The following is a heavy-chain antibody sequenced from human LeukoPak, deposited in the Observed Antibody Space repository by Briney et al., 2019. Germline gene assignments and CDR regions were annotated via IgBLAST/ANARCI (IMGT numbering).Heavy chain of an antibody. CDR3: AKGVIYCSGGTCYFGTFDI. CDR2: ISGSGGYT. Sequence: SGGSLRLSCAASGFTFSSYAMSWVRQAPGKGLEWVSAISGSGGYTYYADSVKGLFTISRDNFKNTLYLQMNSLRAEDTAVYYCAKGVIYCSGGTCYFGTFDIWGQGTMVTVSS. V-gene: IGHV3-23*01. CDR1: GFTFSSYA. J-gene: IGHJ3*02. D-gene: IGHD2-15*01.